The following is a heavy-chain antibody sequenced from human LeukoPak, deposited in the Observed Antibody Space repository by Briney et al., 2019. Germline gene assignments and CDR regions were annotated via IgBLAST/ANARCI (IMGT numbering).Heavy chain of an antibody. CDR1: GFTFSSYG. J-gene: IGHJ6*04. CDR3: AELGIMIGGV. Sequence: GGSLRLSCAASGFTFSSYGLTWVRHAPGKGLEWVSTNSGSSGRTYCAHSVKGRLTLPREHAKNSLYLKMNSVKAEDTAVYYWAELGIMIGGVWGKVTTVTISS. D-gene: IGHD3-16*01. CDR2: NSGSSGRT. V-gene: IGHV3-23*01.